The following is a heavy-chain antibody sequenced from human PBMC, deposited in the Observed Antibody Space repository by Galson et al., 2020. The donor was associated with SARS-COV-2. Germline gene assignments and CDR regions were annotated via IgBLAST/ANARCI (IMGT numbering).Heavy chain of an antibody. Sequence: GGSLRLSCAASGFTFSSYTLNWDRQAPGKGPEWVSSIFGSSTYIYYADSVKGRFTISRDNAENSVYLQMNSLRAEDTAVYYCARCESRQLCWGMDVWGQGTTVTVSS. J-gene: IGHJ6*02. D-gene: IGHD3-16*01. CDR2: IFGSSTYI. CDR1: GFTFSSYT. V-gene: IGHV3-21*06. CDR3: ARCESRQLCWGMDV.